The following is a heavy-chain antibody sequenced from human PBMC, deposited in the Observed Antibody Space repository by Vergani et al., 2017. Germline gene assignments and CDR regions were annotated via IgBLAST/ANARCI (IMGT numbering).Heavy chain of an antibody. CDR2: IKQDGSEK. D-gene: IGHD3-3*01. Sequence: EVQLVESGGGLVQPGGSLRLSCAASGFTFSSYWMSWVRQAPGKGLEWVANIKQDGSEKYYVDSVKGRFTISRDNAKNSLYLQMNSLRAEDTAVYYCARELITIFGVEYYYYYYMDVWGKGTTVTVSS. CDR1: GFTFSSYW. CDR3: ARELITIFGVEYYYYYYMDV. J-gene: IGHJ6*03. V-gene: IGHV3-7*03.